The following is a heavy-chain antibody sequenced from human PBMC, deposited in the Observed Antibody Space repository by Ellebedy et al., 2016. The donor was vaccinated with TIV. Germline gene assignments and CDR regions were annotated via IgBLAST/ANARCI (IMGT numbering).Heavy chain of an antibody. CDR1: CFTFSTFW. CDR2: IKFDEIES. Sequence: PGGSLRLSCAASCFTFSTFWMGWIRQAPGKGLEWVAHIKFDEIESYHADSVKGRFIISRDNARKTLYLQMNSLRVDDTAMYYCARDTVEVPDGDAFDIWGQGTMVTVSS. D-gene: IGHD2-2*01. J-gene: IGHJ3*02. V-gene: IGHV3-7*04. CDR3: ARDTVEVPDGDAFDI.